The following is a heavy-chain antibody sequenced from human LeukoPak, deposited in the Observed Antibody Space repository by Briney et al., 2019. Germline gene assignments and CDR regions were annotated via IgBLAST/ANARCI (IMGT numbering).Heavy chain of an antibody. CDR1: GGSINYYY. D-gene: IGHD6-13*01. Sequence: SETLSLTCTVSGGSINYYYWMWIRQPPGKGLEWIGYIYYSGGTHYNPSLKSRVTMLVDTSKNQFSLKLTAVTAADTAVYYCARVNWNSSSWTFDYWGQGTLVTVSS. CDR3: ARVNWNSSSWTFDY. CDR2: IYYSGGT. J-gene: IGHJ4*02. V-gene: IGHV4-59*01.